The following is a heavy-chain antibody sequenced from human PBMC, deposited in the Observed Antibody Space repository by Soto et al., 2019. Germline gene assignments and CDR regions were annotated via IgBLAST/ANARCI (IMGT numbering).Heavy chain of an antibody. J-gene: IGHJ6*02. V-gene: IGHV1-69*13. CDR3: ARAVDPHTVRLGYYVMYF. CDR2: VIPIFGTA. D-gene: IGHD4-17*01. CDR1: GGTFSSYA. Sequence: ASVKVSCKASGGTFSSYAISWVRQAPGQGLEWMGGVIPIFGTANYAQKFQGRVAITADESTSTGYMELSSLRSEDTGGYYCARAVDPHTVRLGYYVMYFWGQXTTVIGSS.